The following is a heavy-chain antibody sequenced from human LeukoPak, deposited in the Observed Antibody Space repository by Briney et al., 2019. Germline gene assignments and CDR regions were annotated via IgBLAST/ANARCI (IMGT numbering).Heavy chain of an antibody. D-gene: IGHD3-10*01. J-gene: IGHJ4*02. CDR3: AKDRSITMVRGVFDY. CDR2: ISWNSGSI. V-gene: IGHV3-9*01. Sequence: SLRLSCAASGFTFDDYAMHWVRQAPGKGLEWVSGISWNSGSIGYADSVKGRFTISRDNAKNSLYLQMNSLRAEDTALYYCAKDRSITMVRGVFDYWGQGTLVTVSS. CDR1: GFTFDDYA.